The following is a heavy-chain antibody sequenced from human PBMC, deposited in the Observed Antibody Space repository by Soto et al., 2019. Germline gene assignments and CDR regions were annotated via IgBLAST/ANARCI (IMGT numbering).Heavy chain of an antibody. CDR1: GYTFTSYD. CDR3: ARNLYNTVSFDH. Sequence: QVQLVQSGAEVKKPGASVKVSCKASGYTFTSYDINWVRQAPGQGLEWVGWMTPNSGDTGYAQTFQGTVTLTRDTYRSTAYMELSSLTSEDTAVYYCARNLYNTVSFDHWGQGTLVTVSS. V-gene: IGHV1-8*02. J-gene: IGHJ4*02. CDR2: MTPNSGDT. D-gene: IGHD4-17*01.